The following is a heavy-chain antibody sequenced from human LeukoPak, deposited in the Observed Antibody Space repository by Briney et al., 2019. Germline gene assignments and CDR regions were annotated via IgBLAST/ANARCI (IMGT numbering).Heavy chain of an antibody. CDR1: GFTFDDYG. V-gene: IGHV3-23*01. D-gene: IGHD6-13*01. Sequence: GGSLRLSCAASGFTFDDYGMSWVRQAPGKGLEWVSAISGSGGSTYYADSVKGRFTISRDNSKNTLYLQMNSLRAEDTAVYYCAKDQAGIAAASYFQHWGQGTLVTVSS. CDR3: AKDQAGIAAASYFQH. J-gene: IGHJ1*01. CDR2: ISGSGGST.